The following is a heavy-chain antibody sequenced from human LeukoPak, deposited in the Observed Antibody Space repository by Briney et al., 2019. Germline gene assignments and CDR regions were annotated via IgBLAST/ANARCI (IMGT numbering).Heavy chain of an antibody. D-gene: IGHD6-13*01. CDR2: IYYSGST. CDR1: GGSISSSSYY. J-gene: IGHJ4*02. V-gene: IGHV4-39*01. CDR3: ASECSSSWYVAY. Sequence: KPAETLSLTCTVSGGSISSSSYYWGWIRQPPGKGLEWIGSIYYSGSTYYNPSLKSRVTISVDTSKNQFSLKLSSVTAADTAVYYRASECSSSWYVAYWGQGTLVTVSS.